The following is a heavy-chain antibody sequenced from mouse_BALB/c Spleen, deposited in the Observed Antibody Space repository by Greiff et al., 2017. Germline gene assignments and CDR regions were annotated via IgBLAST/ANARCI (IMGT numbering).Heavy chain of an antibody. J-gene: IGHJ4*01. CDR3: ARYGNYDAMDY. V-gene: IGHV5-4*02. CDR2: ISDGGSYT. Sequence: EVQLQESGGGLVKPGGSLKLSCAASGFTFSDYYMYWVRQTPEKRLEWVATISDGGSYTYYPDSVKGRFTISRDNAKNNLYLQMSSLKSEDTAMYYCARYGNYDAMDYWGQGTSVTVSS. D-gene: IGHD2-10*02. CDR1: GFTFSDYY.